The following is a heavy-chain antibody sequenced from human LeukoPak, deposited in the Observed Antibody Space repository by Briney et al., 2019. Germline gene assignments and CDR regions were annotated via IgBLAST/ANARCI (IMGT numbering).Heavy chain of an antibody. Sequence: GASVKVSCKASGYTFTGYYMHWVRQAPGQGLEWMGWINPNSGGTNYAQKFQGRVTMTRDTSISTAYMELSRLRSDDTAVYYCARDLWYYYDSSGYPENWFDPWGQGTLVTVPS. D-gene: IGHD3-22*01. CDR1: GYTFTGYY. J-gene: IGHJ5*02. V-gene: IGHV1-2*02. CDR2: INPNSGGT. CDR3: ARDLWYYYDSSGYPENWFDP.